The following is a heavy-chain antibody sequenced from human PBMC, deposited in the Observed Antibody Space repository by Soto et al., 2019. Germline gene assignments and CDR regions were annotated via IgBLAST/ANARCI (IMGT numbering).Heavy chain of an antibody. D-gene: IGHD4-17*01. Sequence: GGSLRLSCAASGFTFSSYGMHWVRQAPGKGLEWVAVISYDGSNKYYADSVKGRFTISRDNSKNTLYLQMNSLRAEDTAVYYCAKDPSSYGDSTGAFDIWGQGTMVTVSS. CDR1: GFTFSSYG. V-gene: IGHV3-30*18. CDR3: AKDPSSYGDSTGAFDI. CDR2: ISYDGSNK. J-gene: IGHJ3*02.